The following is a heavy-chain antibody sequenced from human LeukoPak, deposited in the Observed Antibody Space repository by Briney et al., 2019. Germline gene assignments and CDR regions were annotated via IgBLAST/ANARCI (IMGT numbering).Heavy chain of an antibody. J-gene: IGHJ6*02. V-gene: IGHV3-74*01. CDR2: INSDGSNT. Sequence: PGRSLRLSCAASGFTFDDYAMHWVRQAPGKGLMWVSRINSDGSNTNHADSVKGRFTISRDNSKNTLYLQMNSLRAEDTAVYYCAREGYYDFWSGYYTNYYYGMDVWGQGTTVTVSS. CDR3: AREGYYDFWSGYYTNYYYGMDV. CDR1: GFTFDDYA. D-gene: IGHD3-3*01.